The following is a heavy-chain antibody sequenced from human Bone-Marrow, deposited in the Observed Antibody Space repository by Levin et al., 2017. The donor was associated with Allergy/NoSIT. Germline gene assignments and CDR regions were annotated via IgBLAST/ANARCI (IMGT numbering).Heavy chain of an antibody. CDR2: FDPEDGET. V-gene: IGHV1-24*01. J-gene: IGHJ5*02. CDR3: ATVAHSSSWYVGWFDP. D-gene: IGHD6-13*01. Sequence: PGESLKISCKVSGYTLTELSMHWVRQAPGKGLEWMGGFDPEDGETIYAQKFQGRVTMTEDTSTDTAYMELSSLRSEDTAVYYCATVAHSSSWYVGWFDPWGQGTLVTVSS. CDR1: GYTLTELS.